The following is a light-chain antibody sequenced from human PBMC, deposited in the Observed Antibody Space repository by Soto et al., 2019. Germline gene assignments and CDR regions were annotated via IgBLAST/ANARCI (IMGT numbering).Light chain of an antibody. V-gene: IGLV2-14*01. CDR2: EVS. CDR3: SSYTSISTYV. Sequence: QSVLTQPASVSGSLGQSITISGTGTSSDVGGYNYVSWYQQYPGKAPKVIIYEVSNRPSGVSNRFFGSKSGNTASLTISGLQPEDEADYYCSSYTSISTYVFGTGTKLTVL. J-gene: IGLJ1*01. CDR1: SSDVGGYNY.